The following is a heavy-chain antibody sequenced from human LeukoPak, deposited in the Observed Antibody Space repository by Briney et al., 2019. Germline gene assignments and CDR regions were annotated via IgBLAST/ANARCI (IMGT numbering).Heavy chain of an antibody. CDR3: ARTGTAMVSAFDI. D-gene: IGHD5-18*01. CDR1: GFTFSKHW. Sequence: PGGSLRLSCAASGFTFSKHWMHWVRQAPGKGLVWVSRINSDGSSTSYADSVKGRFTISRDNAKNTLFLQMNSLRAEDTAVYYCARTGTAMVSAFDIWGQGTLVTASS. CDR2: INSDGSST. V-gene: IGHV3-74*01. J-gene: IGHJ3*02.